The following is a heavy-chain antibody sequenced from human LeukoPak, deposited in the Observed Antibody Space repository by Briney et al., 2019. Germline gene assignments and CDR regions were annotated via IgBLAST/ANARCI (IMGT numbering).Heavy chain of an antibody. Sequence: PSETLSLTCTVSGGSLNNYYWGWIRQPPGKGLEWIGYTSYSENTDYNPPLKSRVTISVDTSKNQFSLKLTSVTAADTAVYYCARCPKGVYYYYMDVWGKGTTVTVSS. CDR2: TSYSENT. CDR3: ARCPKGVYYYYMDV. CDR1: GGSLNNYY. V-gene: IGHV4-59*01. D-gene: IGHD3-10*01. J-gene: IGHJ6*03.